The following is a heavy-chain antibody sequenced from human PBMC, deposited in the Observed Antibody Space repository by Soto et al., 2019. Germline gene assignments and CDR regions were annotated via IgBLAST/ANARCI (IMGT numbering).Heavy chain of an antibody. V-gene: IGHV1-69*13. CDR3: AFFQSITGSQNRFGF. CDR2: IIPIFGTA. CDR1: GGTFSSYA. J-gene: IGHJ4*02. D-gene: IGHD1-20*01. Sequence: SVKVSCKASGGTFSSYAISWVRQAPGQGLEWMGGIIPIFGTANYAQKFQGRVTVTADESTSTAYMELSSLRSEDTAVYYCAFFQSITGSQNRFGFWGQGTLVPVSS.